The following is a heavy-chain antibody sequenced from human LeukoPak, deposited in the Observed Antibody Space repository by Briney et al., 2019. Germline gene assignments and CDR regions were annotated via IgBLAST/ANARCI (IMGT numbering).Heavy chain of an antibody. D-gene: IGHD3-10*02. CDR3: ADLGITMNGGV. Sequence: GGSLRLSCAASGFTFSSYEMNWVRQAPGKGLEGVSYISSSGSTIYYADSVKGRFTISRDNAKNSLYLQMNSLRAEDTAVYYCADLGITMNGGVWGKGTTVTISS. CDR1: GFTFSSYE. J-gene: IGHJ6*04. V-gene: IGHV3-48*03. CDR2: ISSSGSTI.